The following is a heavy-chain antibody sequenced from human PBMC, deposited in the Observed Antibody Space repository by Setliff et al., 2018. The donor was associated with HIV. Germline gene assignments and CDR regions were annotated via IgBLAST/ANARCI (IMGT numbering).Heavy chain of an antibody. Sequence: ETLSLTCTVSGGSISSSNYYWGWIRQPPGKGLEWIGSIYYSGSTYYNPSLKSRVTISVDTSKNQFSLKLSSVTAADTAVYYCARRERYCSGTTCYRYFQHWGQGTLVTVSS. CDR3: ARRERYCSGTTCYRYFQH. D-gene: IGHD2-2*01. CDR1: GGSISSSNYY. V-gene: IGHV4-39*07. CDR2: IYYSGST. J-gene: IGHJ1*01.